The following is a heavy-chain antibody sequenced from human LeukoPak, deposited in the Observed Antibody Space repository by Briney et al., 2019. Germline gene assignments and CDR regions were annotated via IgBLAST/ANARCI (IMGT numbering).Heavy chain of an antibody. CDR3: AKLWADGSKNQQPV. V-gene: IGHV3-23*01. CDR2: ISDSAGNT. J-gene: IGHJ4*02. D-gene: IGHD6-13*01. CDR1: GFTFSIYG. Sequence: GGTLRLSCAVSGFTFSIYGMSWVRQAPGKGLEWVSSISDSAGNTYYAASVKGRFTISRDNSKNTLYLQMNSLRAEDRAVYFCAKLWADGSKNQQPVWGQGTLVTVSS.